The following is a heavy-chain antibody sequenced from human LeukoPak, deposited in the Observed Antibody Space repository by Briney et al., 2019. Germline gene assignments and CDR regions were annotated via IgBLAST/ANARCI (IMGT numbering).Heavy chain of an antibody. Sequence: GGSLRLSCAASGLTFSSYSMNWVRQAPGKGLEWVSSISSSSSYIYYADSVKGRFTISRDNAKNSLYLQMNSLRAEDTAVYYCARSLPRYYFDYWGQGTLVTLSS. V-gene: IGHV3-21*01. J-gene: IGHJ4*02. CDR1: GLTFSSYS. CDR3: ARSLPRYYFDY. CDR2: ISSSSSYI.